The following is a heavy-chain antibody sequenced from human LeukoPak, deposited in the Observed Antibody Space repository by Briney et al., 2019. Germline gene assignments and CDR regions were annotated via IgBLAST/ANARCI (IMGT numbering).Heavy chain of an antibody. CDR1: GGSFSGYY. J-gene: IGHJ4*02. Sequence: SETLSLTCAVYGGSFSGYYWSWIRQPPGKGLEWIGEINHSGSTNYNPSLKSRVTISVDTSENQFSLKLSSVTAADTAVYYCATADTAMVGFDYWGQGTLVTVSS. CDR3: ATADTAMVGFDY. V-gene: IGHV4-34*01. D-gene: IGHD5-18*01. CDR2: INHSGST.